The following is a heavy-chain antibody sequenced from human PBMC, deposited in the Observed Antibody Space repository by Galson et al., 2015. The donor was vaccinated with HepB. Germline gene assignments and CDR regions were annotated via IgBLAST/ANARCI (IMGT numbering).Heavy chain of an antibody. J-gene: IGHJ4*02. Sequence: SVKVSCKASGYTFTTNGITWVRQAPGQGLEWMGWISANNGNTNYAQKFQGRVIMTTDTSTSTAYMELRSLRSDDTAVYYCARVSGYGGNSGDYWGQGTLVTVSS. D-gene: IGHD4-23*01. CDR2: ISANNGNT. CDR1: GYTFTTNG. V-gene: IGHV1-18*04. CDR3: ARVSGYGGNSGDY.